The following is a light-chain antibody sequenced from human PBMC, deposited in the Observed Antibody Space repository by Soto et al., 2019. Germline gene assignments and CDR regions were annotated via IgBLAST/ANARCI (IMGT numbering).Light chain of an antibody. V-gene: IGKV1-39*01. CDR3: QQSDSTPYT. Sequence: IQMTQSPSSLSASVGDRVTITCRARQTISTYLNWYQQKPGKAHRLLIYDASSLLSGVPSRFSGSGSGTDFTHTIASLQPEDFSTYYCQQSDSTPYTFGHGTKVEI. J-gene: IGKJ2*01. CDR1: QTISTY. CDR2: DAS.